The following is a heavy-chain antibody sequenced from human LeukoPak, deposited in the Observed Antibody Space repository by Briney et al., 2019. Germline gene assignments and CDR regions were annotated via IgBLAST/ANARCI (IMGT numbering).Heavy chain of an antibody. V-gene: IGHV3-33*01. Sequence: PGGSLRLSCAASGFTFSSYGMHWVRQAPGKGLEWVAVIWYDGSNKYYADSVKGRFTISRDNSKNKLYLQMNSLRAEDTAVYYCARDNRTPTYYDFWSGTHYGMDVWGQGTTVTVSS. CDR3: ARDNRTPTYYDFWSGTHYGMDV. J-gene: IGHJ6*02. CDR1: GFTFSSYG. CDR2: IWYDGSNK. D-gene: IGHD3-3*01.